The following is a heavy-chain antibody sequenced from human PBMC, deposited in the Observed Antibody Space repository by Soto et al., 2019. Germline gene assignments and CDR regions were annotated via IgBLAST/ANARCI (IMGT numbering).Heavy chain of an antibody. D-gene: IGHD2-21*01. CDR1: GFTFSSHS. CDR3: ASRAYCRGPHY. Sequence: EVQLLESGGGLVQPGGSLRLSCAASGFTFSSHSMSWVRQAPGKGLAWVSSVTGAGGGTYYADSVKGRFTISRDNSKNTLYLQMNSLRVEDTDIYYCASRAYCRGPHYWGQGTLVTVSS. V-gene: IGHV3-23*01. J-gene: IGHJ4*02. CDR2: VTGAGGGT.